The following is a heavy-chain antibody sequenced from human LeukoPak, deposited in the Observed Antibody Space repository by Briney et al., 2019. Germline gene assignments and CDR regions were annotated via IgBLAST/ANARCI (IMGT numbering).Heavy chain of an antibody. Sequence: ASVKVSCKASGGTFSSYAISWVRQAPGQGLEWMGGIIPIFGTANYAQKFQGRVTITTDESTSTAYMELSSLRSEDTAVYYCARGGGRYYYYYYMDVWGKGTTVTVSS. CDR2: IIPIFGTA. CDR3: ARGGGRYYYYYYMDV. V-gene: IGHV1-69*05. J-gene: IGHJ6*03. CDR1: GGTFSSYA. D-gene: IGHD3-3*01.